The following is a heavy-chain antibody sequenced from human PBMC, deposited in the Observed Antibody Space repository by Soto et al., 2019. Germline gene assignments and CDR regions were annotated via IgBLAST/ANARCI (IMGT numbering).Heavy chain of an antibody. Sequence: GGSLRLSXAASGFTFSDFYMSWIRQAPGKGLEWVSYISSSGSTIYYADSVKGRFTISRDNAKNSLYLQMNSLRAEDTAVYYCARIYCSGGSCYWEYRDYYYMDVWGKGTTVTVSS. CDR1: GFTFSDFY. CDR2: ISSSGSTI. J-gene: IGHJ6*03. D-gene: IGHD2-15*01. CDR3: ARIYCSGGSCYWEYRDYYYMDV. V-gene: IGHV3-11*01.